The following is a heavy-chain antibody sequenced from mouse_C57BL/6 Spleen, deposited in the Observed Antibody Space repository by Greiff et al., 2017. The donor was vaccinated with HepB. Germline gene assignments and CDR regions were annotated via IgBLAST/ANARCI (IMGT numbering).Heavy chain of an antibody. CDR1: GYTFTSYS. V-gene: IGHV1-4*01. J-gene: IGHJ3*01. CDR2: INPSSGYT. CDR3: AREDHYGSSPAWFAY. Sequence: VQLMESGAELARPGASVKMSCKASGYTFTSYSMHWVKQRPGQGLEWIGYINPSSGYTKYNQKFKDKATLTADKSSSTAYMQLSSRTSEDAAVYYCAREDHYGSSPAWFAYWGQGTLVTVSA. D-gene: IGHD1-1*01.